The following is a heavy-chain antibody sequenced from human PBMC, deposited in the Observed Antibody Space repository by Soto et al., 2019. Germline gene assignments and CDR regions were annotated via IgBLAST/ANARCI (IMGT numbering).Heavy chain of an antibody. V-gene: IGHV4-31*03. CDR2: IYYSGST. J-gene: IGHJ6*02. D-gene: IGHD3-10*01. Sequence: SETLSLTCTVSGGSISSGGYYWSWIRQHPGKGLEWIGYIYYSGSTYYNPSLKSRVTISVDTSKNQFSLKLSSVTAADTAVYFCARAVGTIAFVRGVIVSYYYCSMDVWGQGTTVTVSS. CDR1: GGSISSGGYY. CDR3: ARAVGTIAFVRGVIVSYYYCSMDV.